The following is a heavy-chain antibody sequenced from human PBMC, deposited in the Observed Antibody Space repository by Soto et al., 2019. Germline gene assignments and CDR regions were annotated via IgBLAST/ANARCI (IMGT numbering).Heavy chain of an antibody. Sequence: QVQLVESGGGVVQPGRSLRLSCAASGFTFSSYGMHWVRQAPGKGLEWVAVISYDGSNKYYADSVKGRFTISRDNSKNTLYLQMNSLRAEDTAVYYCAKDRYGSGSYASDYYYYGMDVWGQGPTVTVSS. CDR2: ISYDGSNK. J-gene: IGHJ6*02. CDR3: AKDRYGSGSYASDYYYYGMDV. D-gene: IGHD3-10*01. CDR1: GFTFSSYG. V-gene: IGHV3-30*18.